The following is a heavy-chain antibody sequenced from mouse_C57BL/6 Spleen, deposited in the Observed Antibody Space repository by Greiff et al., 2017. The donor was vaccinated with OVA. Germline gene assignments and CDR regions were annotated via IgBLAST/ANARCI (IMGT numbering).Heavy chain of an antibody. CDR1: GYSITSGYY. Sequence: ESGPGLVKPSQSLSLTCSVTGYSITSGYYWNWIRQFPGNKLEWMGYISYDGSNNYNPSLKNRISITRDTSKNQFFLKLNSMTTEDTATDYCAKGREGFFDYWGQGTTLTVSS. CDR3: AKGREGFFDY. CDR2: ISYDGSN. V-gene: IGHV3-6*01. J-gene: IGHJ2*01.